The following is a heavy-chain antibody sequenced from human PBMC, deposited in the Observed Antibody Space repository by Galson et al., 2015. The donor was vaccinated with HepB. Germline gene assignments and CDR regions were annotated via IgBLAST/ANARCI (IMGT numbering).Heavy chain of an antibody. V-gene: IGHV3-15*01. CDR1: GFTFSNAW. CDR3: STDPRVSIVTDF. D-gene: IGHD1-26*01. Sequence: SLRLPCAASGFTFSNAWMSWVRQAPGKGLEWVGRIKSKTDGGTPDYAAPVQDRFTISRDDSKKTLYLQMTSLKTEDTAVYYCSTDPRVSIVTDFWGQGTLVTVSS. CDR2: IKSKTDGGTP. J-gene: IGHJ4*02.